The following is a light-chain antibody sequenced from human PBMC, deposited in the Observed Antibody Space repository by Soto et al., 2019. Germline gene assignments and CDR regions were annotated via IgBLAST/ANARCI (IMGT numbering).Light chain of an antibody. Sequence: IQLTQSPSTLSGSVGDRVTITCRASQTISSWLAWYQQKPGRAPNLLIYGASTLQSGVPSRFSCSGSGTDFTLTISNLQPEDFATYYCQQLNAYPLTFGQGKRLEIK. CDR3: QQLNAYPLT. CDR1: QTISSW. CDR2: GAS. J-gene: IGKJ5*01. V-gene: IGKV1-9*01.